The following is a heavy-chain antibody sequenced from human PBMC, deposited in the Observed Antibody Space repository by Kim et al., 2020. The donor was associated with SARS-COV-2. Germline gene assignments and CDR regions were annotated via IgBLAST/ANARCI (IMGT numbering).Heavy chain of an antibody. CDR2: ISTSGGST. D-gene: IGHD3-16*01. Sequence: GGSLRLSCAASGFTFSTYAMSWVRQAPGKGLEWVSAISTSGGSTYYADSVKGRFTISRDNSKNTLYLQMNSLRAEDTAVYYCAKGSKGATYYFDYWGQGTLFTVSS. J-gene: IGHJ4*02. CDR3: AKGSKGATYYFDY. V-gene: IGHV3-23*01. CDR1: GFTFSTYA.